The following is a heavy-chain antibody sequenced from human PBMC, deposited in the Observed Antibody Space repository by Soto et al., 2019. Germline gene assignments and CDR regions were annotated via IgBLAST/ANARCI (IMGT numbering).Heavy chain of an antibody. D-gene: IGHD6-13*01. J-gene: IGHJ4*03. Sequence: PSQTLSLTCAISGDSVSGNSSAWNWIRQSPSRGLEWLGRTYYRSKWFYDYGLSVRGRLTISPDTRKNQFSLQLSSVTPEDSAVYYCARGVQASGMGYWGQGILVT. CDR3: ARGVQASGMGY. V-gene: IGHV6-1*01. CDR1: GDSVSGNSSA. CDR2: TYYRSKWFY.